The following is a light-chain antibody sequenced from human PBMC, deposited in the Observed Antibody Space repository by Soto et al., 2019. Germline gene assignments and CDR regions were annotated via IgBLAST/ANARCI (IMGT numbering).Light chain of an antibody. CDR2: GAS. CDR1: QSISSSY. CDR3: HQYGTSPWT. V-gene: IGKV3-20*01. J-gene: IGKJ1*01. Sequence: EIVLTQSPGTLSLSPGERATLSCRASQSISSSYLAWYQQKHGQAPRLLIYGASSRAVGIPDNFSGSVSGTDFTLTISRLEPEDFAVYYCHQYGTSPWTFGQGTKVEIK.